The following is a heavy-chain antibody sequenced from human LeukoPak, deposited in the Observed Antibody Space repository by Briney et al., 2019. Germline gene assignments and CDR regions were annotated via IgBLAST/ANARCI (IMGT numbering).Heavy chain of an antibody. D-gene: IGHD1-26*01. CDR3: ARESGSYEAYFDY. V-gene: IGHV1-24*01. CDR2: FDPEDGET. Sequence: ASVKVSCKVSGYTLTELSMHWVRQAPGKGLEWMGGFDPEDGETIYAQKFQGRVTITADESTSTAYMELSSLRSEDTAVYYCARESGSYEAYFDYWGQGTLVTVSS. J-gene: IGHJ4*02. CDR1: GYTLTELS.